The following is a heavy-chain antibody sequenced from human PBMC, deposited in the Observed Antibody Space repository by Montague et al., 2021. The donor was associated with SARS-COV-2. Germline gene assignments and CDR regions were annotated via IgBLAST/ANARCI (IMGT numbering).Heavy chain of an antibody. CDR3: ARILHDYYGIDV. CDR1: GFTFSSYA. V-gene: IGHV3-30*04. Sequence: SLRLSCAASGFTFSSYAMHWVRQAPGKGLEWVAVISYDGSNKYYADSVKGRFTISRDNSKNTLYLQMNSLRAEDTAVYYCARILHDYYGIDVWGQGTTVTVSS. D-gene: IGHD1-26*01. CDR2: ISYDGSNK. J-gene: IGHJ6*02.